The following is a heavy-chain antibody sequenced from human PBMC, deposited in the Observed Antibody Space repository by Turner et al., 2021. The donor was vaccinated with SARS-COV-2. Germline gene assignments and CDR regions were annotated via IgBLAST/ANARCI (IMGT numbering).Heavy chain of an antibody. CDR2: MSASGTNA. D-gene: IGHD2-2*01. Sequence: EVRLVVSGGGLIQPGGSVSLSRAAAVFTVSSKYMSWVRQAPGKGLEWVSTMSASGTNAYYADSVKGRFTISRDNSKNSLFLQLNSLRAEDTAVFYCAKGVGDLLVVVPQTHPFDYWGQGTLVTVSS. J-gene: IGHJ4*02. CDR1: VFTVSSKY. V-gene: IGHV3-23*04. CDR3: AKGVGDLLVVVPQTHPFDY.